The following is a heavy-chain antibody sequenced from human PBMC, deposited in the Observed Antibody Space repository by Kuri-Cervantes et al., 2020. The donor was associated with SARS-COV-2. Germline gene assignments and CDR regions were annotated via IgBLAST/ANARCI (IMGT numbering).Heavy chain of an antibody. Sequence: GESLKISCVASGFTFSAYTLNWVRQAPGKGLEWVSSITRSSVYISYADSLKGRFTISRDNAKNSLYLQMNSLRAEDTAVYYCASSRNWGSLGPVDYWGQGTLVTVSS. CDR3: ASSRNWGSLGPVDY. CDR2: ITRSSVYI. D-gene: IGHD7-27*01. V-gene: IGHV3-21*01. CDR1: GFTFSAYT. J-gene: IGHJ4*02.